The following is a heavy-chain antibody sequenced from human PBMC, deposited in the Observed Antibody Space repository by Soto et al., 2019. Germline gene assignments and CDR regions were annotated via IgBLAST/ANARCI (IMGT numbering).Heavy chain of an antibody. CDR2: FDPEDGET. CDR3: ATVQLLWFGESPLFDY. CDR1: GYTLTSYV. Sequence: SVKVSCKASGYTLTSYVMHSVRQAPGKGLEWMGGFDPEDGETIYAQKFQGRVTMTEDTSTDTAYMELSSLRSEDTAVYYCATVQLLWFGESPLFDYWGQGTLVTVSS. J-gene: IGHJ4*02. V-gene: IGHV1-24*01. D-gene: IGHD3-10*01.